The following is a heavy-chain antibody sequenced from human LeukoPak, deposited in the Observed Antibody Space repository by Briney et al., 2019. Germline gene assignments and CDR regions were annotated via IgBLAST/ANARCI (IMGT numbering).Heavy chain of an antibody. CDR1: GFSFTSYN. Sequence: GTSLRLSCAASGFSFTSYNFHWVRQAPGKGLKWLGFISYDGNIKYEDSVKGRFTISRDNSKNTLYLQMNSLRAEDTAMYYCGRDFVNDAKARFDSWGQGTLVTVSS. D-gene: IGHD4/OR15-4a*01. CDR3: GRDFVNDAKARFDS. CDR2: ISYDGNIK. J-gene: IGHJ4*02. V-gene: IGHV3-30*03.